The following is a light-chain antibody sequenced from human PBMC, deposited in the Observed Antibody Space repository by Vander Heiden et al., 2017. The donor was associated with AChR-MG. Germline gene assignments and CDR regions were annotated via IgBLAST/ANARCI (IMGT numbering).Light chain of an antibody. Sequence: DIQMTQSPSSVPASVGDRATITCRASQGIGNYLAWYQQTPGKAPKLLIYAASSLQSGVPSRFSGSGSGTDFSLTIDNLQPEDFGTYYCQQANSFTLTFGGGTKVEIK. J-gene: IGKJ4*01. CDR2: AAS. CDR3: QQANSFTLT. V-gene: IGKV1D-12*01. CDR1: QGIGNY.